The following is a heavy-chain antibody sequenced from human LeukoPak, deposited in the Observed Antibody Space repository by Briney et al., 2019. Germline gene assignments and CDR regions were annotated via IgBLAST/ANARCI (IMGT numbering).Heavy chain of an antibody. CDR2: IYYSGST. J-gene: IGHJ4*02. CDR1: GGSISSSSYY. CDR3: ASGSGYYWYLDY. V-gene: IGHV4-39*07. Sequence: PSETLSLTCTVSGGSISSSSYYWGWIRQPPGKGLEWIGSIYYSGSTYYNPSLKSRVTISVDTSKNQFSLKLSSVTAADTAVYYCASGSGYYWYLDYWGQGTLVTVSS. D-gene: IGHD3-22*01.